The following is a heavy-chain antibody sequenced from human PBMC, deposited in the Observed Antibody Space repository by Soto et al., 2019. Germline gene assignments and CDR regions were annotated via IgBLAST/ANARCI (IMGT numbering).Heavy chain of an antibody. CDR2: ISGSGGST. CDR1: GFTFSSYA. D-gene: IGHD2-15*01. J-gene: IGHJ4*02. V-gene: IGHV3-23*01. CDR3: AKHVTEKYCSGGSCYSTQKYYFDY. Sequence: GSLRLSCAASGFTFSSYAMSWVRQAPGKGLEWVSAISGSGGSTYYADSVKGRFTISRDNSKNTLYLQMNSLRAEDTAVYYCAKHVTEKYCSGGSCYSTQKYYFDYWGQGTLVTVSS.